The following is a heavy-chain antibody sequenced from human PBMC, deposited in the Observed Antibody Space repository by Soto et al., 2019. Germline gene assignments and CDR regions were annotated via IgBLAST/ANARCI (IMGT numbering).Heavy chain of an antibody. CDR2: ISSSSSYI. Sequence: GGSLRLSCAASGFTFSSYSMNWVRQAPGKGLEWVSSISSSSSYIYYADSVKGRFTISRDNAKNSLYLQMNSLRAEDTAVYYCARDVLGDFWSGSQWGQGTLVTVSS. D-gene: IGHD3-3*01. CDR3: ARDVLGDFWSGSQ. CDR1: GFTFSSYS. V-gene: IGHV3-21*01. J-gene: IGHJ4*02.